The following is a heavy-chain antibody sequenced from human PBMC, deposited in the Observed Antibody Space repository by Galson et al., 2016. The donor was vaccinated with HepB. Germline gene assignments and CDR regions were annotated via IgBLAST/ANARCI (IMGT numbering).Heavy chain of an antibody. D-gene: IGHD2-15*01. Sequence: SVKVSCKASGYRFINYGVSWVRQAPGQGLEWMGWISAYNGNTNYAQKFHGRVTMTTHKSTTTVYMELRSLESDDTAIYYCARDAEVMVASAPGARAFDVWGQGTRVTVSS. CDR2: ISAYNGNT. CDR3: ARDAEVMVASAPGARAFDV. V-gene: IGHV1-18*01. J-gene: IGHJ3*01. CDR1: GYRFINYG.